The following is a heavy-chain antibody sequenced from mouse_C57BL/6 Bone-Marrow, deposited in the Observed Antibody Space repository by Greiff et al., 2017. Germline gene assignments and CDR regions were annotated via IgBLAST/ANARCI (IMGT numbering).Heavy chain of an antibody. CDR2: ISSGSSTI. CDR3: ARGDYAYEGAWFAY. J-gene: IGHJ3*01. D-gene: IGHD2-2*01. V-gene: IGHV5-17*01. CDR1: GFTFSDYG. Sequence: EVKLVESGGGLVKPGGSLKLSCAASGFTFSDYGMPWVRQAPEKGLKWVAYISSGSSTIYYTDTVKGRFTISRANAKNTLFLQMTSLRSEDTAMYYCARGDYAYEGAWFAYWGQGTLVTVSA.